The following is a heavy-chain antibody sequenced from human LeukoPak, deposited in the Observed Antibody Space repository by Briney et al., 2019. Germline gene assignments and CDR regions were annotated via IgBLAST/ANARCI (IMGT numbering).Heavy chain of an antibody. Sequence: ASVKVSCKASGYTFTSYHINWVRQATGQGLEWVGWMNPNNSDIGYAQKFRGRVTMTRNTSIGTAYMELSSLRSEDTAIYYCVRVPPGTTIYANWGQGTLVTVSS. J-gene: IGHJ4*02. CDR1: GYTFTSYH. CDR2: MNPNNSDI. CDR3: VRVPPGTTIYAN. D-gene: IGHD1-14*01. V-gene: IGHV1-8*01.